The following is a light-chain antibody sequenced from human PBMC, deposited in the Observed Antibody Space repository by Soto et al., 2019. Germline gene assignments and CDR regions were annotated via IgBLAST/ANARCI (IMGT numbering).Light chain of an antibody. CDR1: YSNIGAGYD. J-gene: IGLJ2*01. Sequence: QSVLTQPPSVSGAPGQMVTISCTGSYSNIGAGYDVHWYQQLPGTAPKLLIYGNSSRPSAVPDRSSGSKSGTSASLAITGLQAEDEADYYCQSYDNNLSGSVFGGGTKLTVL. CDR3: QSYDNNLSGSV. CDR2: GNS. V-gene: IGLV1-40*01.